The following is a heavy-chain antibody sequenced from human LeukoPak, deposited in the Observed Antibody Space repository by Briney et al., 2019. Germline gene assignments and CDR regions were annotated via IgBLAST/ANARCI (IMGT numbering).Heavy chain of an antibody. CDR1: GFTFSDYY. Sequence: GSLRLSCAASGFTFSDYYMSWIRQAPGKGLEWVSYISSSGSTIYYADSVKGRFTISRDNAKNSLYLQMNSLRAEDTAVYYCARDGCSSASCYRRYYYYMDVWGKGTTVTVSS. J-gene: IGHJ6*03. CDR3: ARDGCSSASCYRRYYYYMDV. D-gene: IGHD2-2*01. CDR2: ISSSGSTI. V-gene: IGHV3-11*01.